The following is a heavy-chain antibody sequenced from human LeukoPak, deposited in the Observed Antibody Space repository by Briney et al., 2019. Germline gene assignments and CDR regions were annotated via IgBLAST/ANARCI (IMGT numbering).Heavy chain of an antibody. D-gene: IGHD1-20*01. J-gene: IGHJ6*04. CDR3: STTVHISGTTEV. CDR1: GFTFYYAW. Sequence: GGSLRLSCATSGFTFYYAWMTWVRQAPGKGLEWVGRIKGKTEGETTDYAAPVKGRFTISRDDSQNTVYLQMNSLKIEDTALYYCSTTVHISGTTEVWGKGTTVSISS. CDR2: IKGKTEGETT. V-gene: IGHV3-15*01.